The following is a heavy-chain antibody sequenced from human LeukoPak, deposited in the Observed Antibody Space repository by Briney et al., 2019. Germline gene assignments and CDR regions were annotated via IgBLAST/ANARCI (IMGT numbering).Heavy chain of an antibody. D-gene: IGHD6-19*01. Sequence: PSETLSLTCAVYGGSFSGYYWSWIRQPPGKGLEWIGEINHSGGTNYNPSLKSRVTISVDTSKNQFSLKLSSVTAADTAVYYCARGELAVAGYDFDYWGQGTLVTVSS. J-gene: IGHJ4*02. CDR2: INHSGGT. CDR1: GGSFSGYY. CDR3: ARGELAVAGYDFDY. V-gene: IGHV4-34*01.